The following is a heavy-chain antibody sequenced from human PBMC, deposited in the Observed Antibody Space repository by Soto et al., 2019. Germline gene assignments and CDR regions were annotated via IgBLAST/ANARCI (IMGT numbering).Heavy chain of an antibody. CDR2: IYHSGST. CDR1: GGSISSGGYS. CDR3: AREAGNHYGMDV. V-gene: IGHV4-30-2*01. Sequence: SETLSLTCAVSGGSISSGGYSWSWIRQPPGKGLEWIGYIYHSGSTYYNPSLKSRVTISVDRSKNQFSLKLSSVTAADTAVYYCAREAGNHYGMDVWGQGTTVTVS. J-gene: IGHJ6*02.